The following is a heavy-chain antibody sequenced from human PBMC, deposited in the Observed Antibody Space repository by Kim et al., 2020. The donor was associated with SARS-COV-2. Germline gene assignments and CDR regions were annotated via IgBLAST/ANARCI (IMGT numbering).Heavy chain of an antibody. J-gene: IGHJ6*02. Sequence: SETLSLTCTVSGGSVSSGSYYWSWIRQPPGKGLEWIAYINNSGSTDYNPSLKSRVTISVDTSKNQFSLKLTSVTAADTAVYYCARLPFWGPGTTVTVSS. V-gene: IGHV4-61*01. CDR1: GGSVSSGSYY. CDR2: INNSGST. CDR3: ARLPF.